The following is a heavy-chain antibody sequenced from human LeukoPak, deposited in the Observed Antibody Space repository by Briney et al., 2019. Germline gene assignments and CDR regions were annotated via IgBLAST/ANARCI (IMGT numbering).Heavy chain of an antibody. D-gene: IGHD6-19*01. V-gene: IGHV3-30-3*01. CDR1: GFTFSSYA. CDR3: ARVLSSGWYDRSAFDI. J-gene: IGHJ3*02. Sequence: GGSLRLSCAASGFTFSSYAMHWVRQAPGKGLEWVAVISYDGSNKYYADSVKGRFTISRDNSKNTLYLQMNSLRTEDTAVYYCARVLSSGWYDRSAFDIWGQGTMVTVSS. CDR2: ISYDGSNK.